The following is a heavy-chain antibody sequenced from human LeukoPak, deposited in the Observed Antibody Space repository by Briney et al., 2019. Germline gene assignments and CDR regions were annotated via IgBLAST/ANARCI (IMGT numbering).Heavy chain of an antibody. CDR2: ITSSSSTI. Sequence: VGCLRLSCAASGFTFSRYSMNWVRPAPGKGLEWVSYITSSSSTIYYADSVKGRFTISRDNAKNSLYLQTNSLRDEDTAVYYCARNEWADYLGQGTLVTVSS. CDR3: ARNEWADY. V-gene: IGHV3-48*02. J-gene: IGHJ4*02. CDR1: GFTFSRYS. D-gene: IGHD1-26*01.